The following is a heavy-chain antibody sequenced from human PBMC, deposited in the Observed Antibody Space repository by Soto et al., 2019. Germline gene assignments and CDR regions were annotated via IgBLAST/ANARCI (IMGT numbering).Heavy chain of an antibody. V-gene: IGHV5-10-1*01. CDR3: ARQDETSREDYYGMDV. J-gene: IGHJ6*02. CDR1: GYSFSSYW. Sequence: GESLKISCTGSGYSFSSYWITWVRQLPGKGLEWMGRIDPSDSYTNYSPSFQGHVTISVDKSISTAYLQWNSLKASDSAMYYCARQDETSREDYYGMDVWGQGTTVTVSS. CDR2: IDPSDSYT.